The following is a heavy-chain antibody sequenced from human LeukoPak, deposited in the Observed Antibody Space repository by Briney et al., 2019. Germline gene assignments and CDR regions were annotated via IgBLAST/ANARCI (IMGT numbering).Heavy chain of an antibody. CDR1: GFTFSSYS. J-gene: IGHJ1*01. CDR2: ISSSSSYI. Sequence: GGSLRLSCAASGFTFSSYSMNWVRQAPGKWLEWVSSISSSSSYIYYADSVKGRFTISRDNAKNSLYLQMNSLRAEDTAVYYCRPQGGDYPIQHWGQGTLVTVSS. D-gene: IGHD3-16*01. CDR3: RPQGGDYPIQH. V-gene: IGHV3-21*01.